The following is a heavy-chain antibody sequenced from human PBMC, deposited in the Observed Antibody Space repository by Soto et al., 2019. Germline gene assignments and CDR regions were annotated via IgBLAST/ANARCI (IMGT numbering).Heavy chain of an antibody. V-gene: IGHV3-30*04. J-gene: IGHJ4*02. CDR2: ISYDGGKK. CDR1: GFNFSSYA. Sequence: QEQLVESGGGVVQPGRSLRLSCAASGFNFSSYAMHWVRQAPGKGLEWVAVISYDGGKKYYADLVKGRFTISRDNSQNTLYVEMTSLSAEDTAVYYCARAGQPAAGTTPHNWGQGTLVTVSS. D-gene: IGHD6-13*01. CDR3: ARAGQPAAGTTPHN.